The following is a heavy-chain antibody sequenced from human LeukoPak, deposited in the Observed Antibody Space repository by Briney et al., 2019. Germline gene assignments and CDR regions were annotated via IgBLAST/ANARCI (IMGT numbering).Heavy chain of an antibody. Sequence: GASGKVCCKASGYTFTSYAMHWVRQAPGQRLEWMGWINAGNGNTKYSQKFQGRVTITRDTSASTAYMELSSLRSEDTAVYYCARDQLFWPYDSSGYYKGDDAFDIWGQGTMVTVSS. CDR1: GYTFTSYA. CDR3: ARDQLFWPYDSSGYYKGDDAFDI. V-gene: IGHV1-3*01. J-gene: IGHJ3*02. D-gene: IGHD3-22*01. CDR2: INAGNGNT.